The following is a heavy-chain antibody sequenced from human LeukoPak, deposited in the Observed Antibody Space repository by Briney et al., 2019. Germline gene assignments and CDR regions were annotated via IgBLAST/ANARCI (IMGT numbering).Heavy chain of an antibody. V-gene: IGHV1-18*01. Sequence: ASVKVSCKTSGYSFINYDISWVRQAPGQGLEWMGWISPYKGNTNSAQKLQGRVTMTTDTSTSTAYMELRSLRSDDTAFYYCARSSGSYSTFDYWGQGTPVTVSS. D-gene: IGHD1-26*01. J-gene: IGHJ4*02. CDR3: ARSSGSYSTFDY. CDR1: GYSFINYD. CDR2: ISPYKGNT.